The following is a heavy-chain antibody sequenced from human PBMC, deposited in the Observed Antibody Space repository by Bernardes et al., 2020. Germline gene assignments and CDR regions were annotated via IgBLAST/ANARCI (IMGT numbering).Heavy chain of an antibody. D-gene: IGHD3-3*01. CDR3: ARDHGFWSGSYYYYYYGMDV. J-gene: IGHJ6*01. V-gene: IGHV4-59*01. Sequence: NPSLKSRVTISVDTSKNQFSLKLSSVTAADTAVYYCARDHGFWSGSYYYYYYGMDVWG.